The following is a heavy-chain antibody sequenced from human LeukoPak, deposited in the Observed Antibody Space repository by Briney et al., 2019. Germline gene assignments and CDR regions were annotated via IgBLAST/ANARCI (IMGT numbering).Heavy chain of an antibody. CDR1: GGSISSYY. J-gene: IGHJ4*02. D-gene: IGHD3-22*01. CDR3: ARDYDSSGYYDY. V-gene: IGHV4-59*01. CDR2: IYYSGST. Sequence: SETLSLTCTVSGGSISSYYWSWIRQPPGKGLEWIGYIYYSGSTNYNPSLKSRVTISVDTSKNQFSLKLSSVTAADTAVYYCARDYDSSGYYDYWGQGTLVTVSS.